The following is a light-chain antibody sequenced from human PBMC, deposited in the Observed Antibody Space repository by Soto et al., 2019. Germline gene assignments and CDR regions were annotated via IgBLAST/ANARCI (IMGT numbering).Light chain of an antibody. CDR1: TDDIGAYNY. V-gene: IGLV2-14*03. Sequence: QSVLTQPASVSGSPGQSITFSCTGTTDDIGAYNYVSWYQHHPGKAPKLLIYDVTDRPSGVSDRFSGSKSGTTASLTISGLQAEDEADYFCSSYTTVNTVVVFGGGTKLTAL. J-gene: IGLJ3*02. CDR3: SSYTTVNTVVV. CDR2: DVT.